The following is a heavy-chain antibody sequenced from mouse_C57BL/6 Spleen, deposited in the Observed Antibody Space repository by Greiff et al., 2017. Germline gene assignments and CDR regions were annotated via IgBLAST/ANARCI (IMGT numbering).Heavy chain of an antibody. Sequence: VQRVESGAELVRPGASVTLSCKASGYTFTDYELHWVKQTPVHGLEWIGAIDPETGGTAYNQKFKGKAILTADKSSSTAYMELRSLTSEDSAVYYCTRRGLFITTVVADYWGQGTTLTVSS. CDR1: GYTFTDYE. CDR2: IDPETGGT. V-gene: IGHV1-15*01. CDR3: TRRGLFITTVVADY. D-gene: IGHD1-1*01. J-gene: IGHJ2*01.